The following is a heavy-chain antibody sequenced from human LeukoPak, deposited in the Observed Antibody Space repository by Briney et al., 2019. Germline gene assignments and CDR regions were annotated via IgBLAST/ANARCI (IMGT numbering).Heavy chain of an antibody. CDR2: ISSSRSYI. V-gene: IGHV3-21*01. CDR3: ARDINAILWNPLNWFDP. J-gene: IGHJ5*02. Sequence: NPGGSLRLSCAASGFTFSSYSMNWVRQAPGKGLEWVSSISSSRSYIYYADSVKGRFTISRDNAKNSLYLQMNSPRAEDTAVYYCARDINAILWNPLNWFDPWGQGTLVTVSS. D-gene: IGHD1-1*01. CDR1: GFTFSSYS.